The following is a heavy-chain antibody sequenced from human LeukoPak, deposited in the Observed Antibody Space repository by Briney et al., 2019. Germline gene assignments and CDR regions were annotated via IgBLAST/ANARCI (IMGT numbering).Heavy chain of an antibody. CDR2: IGPSSGDT. CDR3: ARSGIRELDY. V-gene: IGHV1-2*06. J-gene: IGHJ4*02. Sequence: GSVKVSCKASGYTFTGYYIHWVRQAPGQGLEWMGRIGPSSGDTNYAQKFQGRATMTRDTSISTAYMELSRLRSDDTAVYYCARSGIRELDYWGQGTLVTVSS. D-gene: IGHD1-14*01. CDR1: GYTFTGYY.